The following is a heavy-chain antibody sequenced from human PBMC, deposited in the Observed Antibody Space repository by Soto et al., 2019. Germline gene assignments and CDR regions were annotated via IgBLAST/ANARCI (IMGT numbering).Heavy chain of an antibody. CDR2: IYTSGST. CDR1: GGSISSYY. V-gene: IGHV4-4*07. J-gene: IGHJ4*02. D-gene: IGHD3-22*01. CDR3: ARVNYYDSSGYPYFDY. Sequence: SETLSLTCTVSGGSISSYYWSWIRQPAGKGLEWIGRIYTSGSTNYNPSLKSRVTMSVDTSRNQFSLKLSSVTAADTAVYYCARVNYYDSSGYPYFDYWGQGTLFTVSS.